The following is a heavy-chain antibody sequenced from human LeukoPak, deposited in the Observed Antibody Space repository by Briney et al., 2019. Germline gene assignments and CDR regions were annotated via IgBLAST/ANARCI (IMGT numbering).Heavy chain of an antibody. V-gene: IGHV1-69*01. Sequence: SVKVSCKASGGTFSSYAISWVRQAPGQGLEWMGGIIPIFGTANYAQKFQGRVTITADESTSTAYMELSSLRSEDTAVYYCATFQLWFGELSYEIDYWGQGTLVTVSS. CDR3: ATFQLWFGELSYEIDY. J-gene: IGHJ4*02. CDR1: GGTFSSYA. D-gene: IGHD3-10*01. CDR2: IIPIFGTA.